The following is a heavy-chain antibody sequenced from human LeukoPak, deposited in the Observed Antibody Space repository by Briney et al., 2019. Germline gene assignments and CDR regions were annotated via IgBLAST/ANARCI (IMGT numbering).Heavy chain of an antibody. CDR3: ARRRDLYSGSYYPFDY. Sequence: GESLKISCKGSGYSFNSYWICWVHQIAGKGLKLMGIIYPGYSDTRYSPFFQGQVTISADKSISTAYLQWSSLKASDTAMYYCARRRDLYSGSYYPFDYWGQGTLVTVSS. CDR2: IYPGYSDT. V-gene: IGHV5-51*07. CDR1: GYSFNSYW. D-gene: IGHD1-26*01. J-gene: IGHJ4*02.